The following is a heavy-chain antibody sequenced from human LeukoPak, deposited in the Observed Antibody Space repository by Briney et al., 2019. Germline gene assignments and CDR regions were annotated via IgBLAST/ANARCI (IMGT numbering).Heavy chain of an antibody. V-gene: IGHV1-2*02. D-gene: IGHD1-7*01. CDR3: ARDSITGTTFDY. Sequence: GASVKLSCKASGYTFTGYYMHWVRQAPGQGLEWMGWINPNSGGTNYAQKFQGRVTMTRYTSISTAYMELSRLRSDDTAVYYCARDSITGTTFDYWGQGTLVTVSS. CDR2: INPNSGGT. CDR1: GYTFTGYY. J-gene: IGHJ4*02.